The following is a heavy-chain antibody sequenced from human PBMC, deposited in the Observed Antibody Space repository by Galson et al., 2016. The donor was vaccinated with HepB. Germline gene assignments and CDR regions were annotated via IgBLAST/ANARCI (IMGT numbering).Heavy chain of an antibody. D-gene: IGHD4-17*01. V-gene: IGHV1-69*13. CDR2: IIPMFKTA. CDR3: RGGSYGDYENLYFFYYIMDV. Sequence: SVKVSCKASGGTFSSYVISWVRQAPGQGLEWMGGIIPMFKTANYAQNFQGRVTITADESTRTAYIELSSLRSEDTAMYYCRGGSYGDYENLYFFYYIMDVWGQGTTVTVSS. CDR1: GGTFSSYV. J-gene: IGHJ6*02.